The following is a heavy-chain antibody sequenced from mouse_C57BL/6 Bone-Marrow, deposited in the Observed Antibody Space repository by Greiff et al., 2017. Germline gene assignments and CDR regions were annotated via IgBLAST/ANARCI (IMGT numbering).Heavy chain of an antibody. D-gene: IGHD2-4*01. CDR1: GYTFTSYD. J-gene: IGHJ3*01. CDR3: ARGGLRAWFAY. CDR2: IYPRDGST. V-gene: IGHV1-85*01. Sequence: VMLVESGPELVKPGASVKLSCKASGYTFTSYDINWVKQRPGQGLEWIGWIYPRDGSTKYNEKFKGKATLTVDTYSSTAYMELHSLTSEDSAVYFCARGGLRAWFAYWGKGTLVTVSA.